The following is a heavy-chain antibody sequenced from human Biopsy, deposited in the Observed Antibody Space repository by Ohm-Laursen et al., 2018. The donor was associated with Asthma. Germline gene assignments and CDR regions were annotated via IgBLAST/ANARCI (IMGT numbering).Heavy chain of an antibody. D-gene: IGHD3-16*01. Sequence: GTLSLTCTVSGGYISSNFYYWGWIRQPPGKGLEWIGNIYKSGQVYYNLSLKSRVTISVDTSKNQFSLQLRSVTAADTAVYFCARRGGVRRYFDYWGQGTLVTVSS. CDR2: IYKSGQV. V-gene: IGHV4-39*01. CDR3: ARRGGVRRYFDY. J-gene: IGHJ4*02. CDR1: GGYISSNFYY.